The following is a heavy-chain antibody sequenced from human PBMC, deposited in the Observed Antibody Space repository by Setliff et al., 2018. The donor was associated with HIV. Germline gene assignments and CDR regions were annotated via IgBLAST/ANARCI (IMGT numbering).Heavy chain of an antibody. CDR2: IYYSGST. CDR3: ARLPRQLLKGAAAYFDY. D-gene: IGHD5-18*01. CDR1: GGSISSSSYY. Sequence: PSETLSLTCTVSGGSISSSSYYWGWIRQPPGKGLEWIGTIYYSGSTYYNPSLQSRVTISIDTSKNQFSLNLGSVTAADTAVYYCARLPRQLLKGAAAYFDYWGQGTLVTVSS. V-gene: IGHV4-39*07. J-gene: IGHJ4*02.